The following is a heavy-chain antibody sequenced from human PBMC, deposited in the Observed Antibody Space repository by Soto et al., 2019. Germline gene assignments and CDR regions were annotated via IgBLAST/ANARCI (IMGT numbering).Heavy chain of an antibody. CDR2: IYYSGNT. V-gene: IGHV4-59*01. CDR1: GVSISSYY. Sequence: SETLSLTCTVSGVSISSYYWSWIRQPPGKGLEWIGYIYYSGNTNYNPSLKSRVTISIDASKSQFSLELSSVTAADSAVYFCARGIGQQLPPLDWGQGTLVTVSS. D-gene: IGHD6-13*01. CDR3: ARGIGQQLPPLD. J-gene: IGHJ4*02.